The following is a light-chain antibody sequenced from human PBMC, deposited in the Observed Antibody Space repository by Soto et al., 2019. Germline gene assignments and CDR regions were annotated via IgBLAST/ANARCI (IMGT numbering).Light chain of an antibody. J-gene: IGKJ2*01. CDR2: GTS. CDR1: QTISNY. V-gene: IGKV1-39*01. CDR3: QQSYRPLYT. Sequence: DIQMTQSPSSLSASVGDRVTITCRASQTISNYLNWYQHKPGKAPKLLIYGTSNLESGVPSRFSGSGSGTEYTLPISSLQPEDSATYYCQQSYRPLYTFGQGTKLDIK.